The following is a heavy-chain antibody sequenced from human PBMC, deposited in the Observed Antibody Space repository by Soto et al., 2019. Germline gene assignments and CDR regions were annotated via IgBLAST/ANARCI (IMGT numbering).Heavy chain of an antibody. CDR3: ARNRIQLRLGKYSFNGMDV. D-gene: IGHD3-16*01. Sequence: QVQLVQSGAEMRKPGSSLRVSCTASGGTFSDFAFSWVRRAPGQGLEWMGGIVPRFGSPNYAQKFGGRVTISADTSTSIVYMEVTSLRFDDTAVYFCARNRIQLRLGKYSFNGMDVWGQGTTITVSS. V-gene: IGHV1-69*06. J-gene: IGHJ6*02. CDR2: IVPRFGSP. CDR1: GGTFSDFA.